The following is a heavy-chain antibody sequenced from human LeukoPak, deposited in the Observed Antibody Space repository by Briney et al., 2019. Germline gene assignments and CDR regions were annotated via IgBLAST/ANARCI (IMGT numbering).Heavy chain of an antibody. CDR1: GFTFSSYA. Sequence: GGSLRLSCAASGFTFSSYAMSWVRQAPGKGLEWVSAISGSGGGTYYADSVKGRFTISRDNSKNTLYLQMNSLRAEDTAVYYCAKAHTSLGYCTNGVCYIAGFDPWGQGTLVTVSS. CDR3: AKAHTSLGYCTNGVCYIAGFDP. CDR2: ISGSGGGT. V-gene: IGHV3-23*01. D-gene: IGHD2-8*01. J-gene: IGHJ5*02.